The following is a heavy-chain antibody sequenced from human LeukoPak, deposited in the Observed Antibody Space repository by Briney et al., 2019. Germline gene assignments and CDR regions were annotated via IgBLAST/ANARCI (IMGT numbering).Heavy chain of an antibody. J-gene: IGHJ4*02. CDR1: GFTFSSYA. V-gene: IGHV3-30*04. Sequence: GGSLRLSCAASGFTFSSYAMSWVRQAPGEGLEWVAVISYDGSYKDFADSVKGRFTISRDNSKNTLYLQINSLRTEDTAVYYCARHLSGVTGYTYGRGIDYWGQGTLVTVSS. CDR3: ARHLSGVTGYTYGRGIDY. CDR2: ISYDGSYK. D-gene: IGHD5-18*01.